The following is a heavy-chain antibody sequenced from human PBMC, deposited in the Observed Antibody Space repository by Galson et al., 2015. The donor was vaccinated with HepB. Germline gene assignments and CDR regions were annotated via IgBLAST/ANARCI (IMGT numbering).Heavy chain of an antibody. CDR2: ISGSGDIT. CDR3: AKDRAVTRIGFHYYYMDV. D-gene: IGHD3-10*01. Sequence: SLRLSCAASGFNFSSHAMSWVRQAPGKGLEWVSVISGSGDITYYADSVKGRFTISRDNSKNTLYLQMNSLRAEDTAVYYCAKDRAVTRIGFHYYYMDVWGKGTTVTVSS. CDR1: GFNFSSHA. V-gene: IGHV3-23*01. J-gene: IGHJ6*03.